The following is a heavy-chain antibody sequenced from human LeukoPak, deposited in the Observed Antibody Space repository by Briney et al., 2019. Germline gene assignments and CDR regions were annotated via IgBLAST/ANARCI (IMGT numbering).Heavy chain of an antibody. CDR1: GGSFSGHY. CDR2: INHSGST. CDR3: AGNLYNWNDGSRTDFDY. J-gene: IGHJ4*02. V-gene: IGHV4-34*01. Sequence: SETLSLTCAVYGGSFSGHYWSWIRQPPGKGLEWIGEINHSGSTNYNPSLKSRVTISVDTSKNQFSLKLSSVTAADTAVYYCAGNLYNWNDGSRTDFDYWGQGTLVTVSS. D-gene: IGHD1-1*01.